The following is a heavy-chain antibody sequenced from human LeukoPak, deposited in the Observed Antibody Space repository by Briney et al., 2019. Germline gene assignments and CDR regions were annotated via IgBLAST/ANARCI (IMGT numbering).Heavy chain of an antibody. V-gene: IGHV1-2*06. J-gene: IGHJ5*02. D-gene: IGHD4/OR15-4a*01. Sequence: ASVTVSCTASGYTFTSYYIHWVRQAPGQGLEWMGRINCKSGGTNYGQNFQGRVTMTRDTSISTAYMELSRLRSDDTAVYYCARGPIATEGPRRPNYFDPWGQGTLVTVSS. CDR1: GYTFTSYY. CDR3: ARGPIATEGPRRPNYFDP. CDR2: INCKSGGT.